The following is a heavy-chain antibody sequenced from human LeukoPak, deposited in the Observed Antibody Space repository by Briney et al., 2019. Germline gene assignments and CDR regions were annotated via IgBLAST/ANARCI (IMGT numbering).Heavy chain of an antibody. Sequence: SETLSLTCTVSGGSISSHYWSWIQQPAGKGLEWIGRIYTSGNTNYNPSLKSRVTISLDTSKNQLSLRLTSVTAADTALYYCARAPTGWVFDLWGRGTLVTVSS. D-gene: IGHD3-16*01. CDR2: IYTSGNT. V-gene: IGHV4-4*07. CDR1: GGSISSHY. CDR3: ARAPTGWVFDL. J-gene: IGHJ2*01.